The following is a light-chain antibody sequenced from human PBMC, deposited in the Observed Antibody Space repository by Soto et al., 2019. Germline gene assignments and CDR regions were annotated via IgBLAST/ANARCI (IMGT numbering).Light chain of an antibody. CDR2: AAS. V-gene: IGKV1-39*01. Sequence: DIQMTQSPSSLSASIGDRVTITCRASQSISTYLNWYQQKPGKAPKLLIYAASSLQSGVPSRFSCNGSGTDFILTISSLQPEDFAIYYCQQSYSTPPTFGQGTKVEIK. CDR1: QSISTY. CDR3: QQSYSTPPT. J-gene: IGKJ1*01.